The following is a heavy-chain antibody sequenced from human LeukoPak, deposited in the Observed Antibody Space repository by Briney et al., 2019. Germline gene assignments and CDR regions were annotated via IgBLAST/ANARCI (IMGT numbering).Heavy chain of an antibody. CDR2: ISSTSSYI. CDR1: GFTFSSYS. J-gene: IGHJ4*02. CDR3: AKVAVYYYDSSGYYPFDY. D-gene: IGHD3-22*01. Sequence: GGSLRLSCAASGFTFSSYSMNWVRQAPGKGLEWVSSISSTSSYIYYADSLKGRFTISRDNAKNSLYLQMNSLRAEDTAVYYCAKVAVYYYDSSGYYPFDYWGQGTLVTVSS. V-gene: IGHV3-21*01.